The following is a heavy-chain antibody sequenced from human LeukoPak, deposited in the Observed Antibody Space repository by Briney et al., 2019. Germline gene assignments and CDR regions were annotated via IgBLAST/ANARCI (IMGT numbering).Heavy chain of an antibody. Sequence: ASVKVSCKASGYTFTGYYMHWVRQAPGQGLEWMGWINPNSGGTNYAQKFQGRVTKTRDTSISTAYMELSRLRSDDTAVYYCARGDPMNYDILTGYYMGAQRPADYWGQGTLVTVSS. CDR1: GYTFTGYY. J-gene: IGHJ4*02. CDR3: ARGDPMNYDILTGYYMGAQRPADY. V-gene: IGHV1-2*02. CDR2: INPNSGGT. D-gene: IGHD3-9*01.